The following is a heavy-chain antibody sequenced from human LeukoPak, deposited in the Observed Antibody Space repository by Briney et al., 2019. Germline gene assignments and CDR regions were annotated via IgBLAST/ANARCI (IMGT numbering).Heavy chain of an antibody. D-gene: IGHD3-16*01. CDR3: AKDGGHGDSKDAFDI. CDR2: IWFDGSNK. Sequence: GFLRPFCGGAGITLNKFWLNWGPRAPGKGLGWVGVIWFDGSNKFYADTMKGRLTISRDNSKNMVYLQMNSLRVEDTAVYYCAKDGGHGDSKDAFDIWGQGTLVTVSA. V-gene: IGHV3-33*06. J-gene: IGHJ3*02. CDR1: GITLNKFW.